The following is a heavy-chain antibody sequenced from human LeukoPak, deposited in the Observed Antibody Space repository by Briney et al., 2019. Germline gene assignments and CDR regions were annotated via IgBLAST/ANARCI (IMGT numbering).Heavy chain of an antibody. CDR2: ISWNSGSR. CDR3: ARDVGGLGSYFDY. Sequence: GGSLRLSCAASGFTFDDYAMHWVRQAPGKGLEWVSGISWNSGSRDYADSVKGRFTISRDNAKNSLYLQMNSLRAEDTAVYYCARDVGGLGSYFDYWGQGTLVTVSS. V-gene: IGHV3-9*01. CDR1: GFTFDDYA. J-gene: IGHJ4*02. D-gene: IGHD7-27*01.